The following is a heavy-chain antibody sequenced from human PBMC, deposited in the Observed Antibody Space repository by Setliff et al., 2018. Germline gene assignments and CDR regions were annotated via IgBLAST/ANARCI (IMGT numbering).Heavy chain of an antibody. CDR1: GFVFNSYA. CDR2: ITSDGGSS. D-gene: IGHD6-6*01. V-gene: IGHV3-64*01. J-gene: IGHJ4*02. Sequence: GGSLRLSCTASGFVFNSYAMHWVRQVPGKGLEFVASITSDGGSSYYANPVKGRFVISRDNSKNTLSLHMDSLRADDMALYYCARVSEYSNYRDFWGQGSLVTV. CDR3: ARVSEYSNYRDF.